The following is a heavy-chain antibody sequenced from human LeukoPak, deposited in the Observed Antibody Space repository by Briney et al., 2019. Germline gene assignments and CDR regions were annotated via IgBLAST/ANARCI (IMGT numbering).Heavy chain of an antibody. J-gene: IGHJ5*02. CDR1: GYTFTGYY. V-gene: IGHV1-2*02. CDR3: ARGKASGYCSSTSCRQNRGWFDP. CDR2: INPNSGGT. D-gene: IGHD2-2*01. Sequence: ASVKVSCKASGYTFTGYYMHWVRQAPGQGLEWMGWINPNSGGTNYAQKFQGRVTMTRDTSISTAYMELSRLRSDDTAVYYCARGKASGYCSSTSCRQNRGWFDPWGQGTLVTVSS.